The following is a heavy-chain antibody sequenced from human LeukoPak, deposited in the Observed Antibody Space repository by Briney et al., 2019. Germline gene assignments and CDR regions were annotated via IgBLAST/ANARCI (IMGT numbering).Heavy chain of an antibody. V-gene: IGHV1-8*03. CDR3: ARMNKSGRNNWFDP. CDR2: MNPNNGNT. D-gene: IGHD1/OR15-1a*01. J-gene: IGHJ5*02. CDR1: GYIFINYD. Sequence: ASVKVSCEASGYIFINYDINWVRQATGQGPEWMGWMNPNNGNTGYAQKFRGRVTITRDTSITTAYMELSSLSSEDTAIYYCARMNKSGRNNWFDPWGQGTLVTVSS.